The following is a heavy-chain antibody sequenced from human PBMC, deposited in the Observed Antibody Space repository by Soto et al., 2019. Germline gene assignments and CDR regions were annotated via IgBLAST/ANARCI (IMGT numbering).Heavy chain of an antibody. CDR1: GGSISRSHSV. CDR2: IFYSGTT. CDR3: ARYYGDYKNYFDY. Sequence: SETLSLTCTVRGGSISRSHSVWGGVRQPGGKGLELIGSIFYSGTTYNNPSLNSRVTLSVDTSKNQFSLKLNSVTAADTAVYYCARYYGDYKNYFDYWGQGTLVTVS. V-gene: IGHV4-39*01. J-gene: IGHJ4*02. D-gene: IGHD4-17*01.